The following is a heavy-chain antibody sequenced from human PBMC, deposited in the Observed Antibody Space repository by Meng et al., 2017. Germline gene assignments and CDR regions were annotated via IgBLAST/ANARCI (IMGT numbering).Heavy chain of an antibody. CDR1: GDTCTSYA. V-gene: IGHV7-4-1*02. CDR3: AREGRVDFDY. CDR2: INSNTGNP. J-gene: IGHJ4*02. Sequence: QLQRVQSGSELKTPGASVKVSCTASGDTCTSYAMNWLRPSPGHELEWMGCINSNTGNPTDAHVYTGLIVFSLDTSVSTAYLQISSLKAEDTAVYYCAREGRVDFDYWGQGTLVTVSS. D-gene: IGHD1-26*01.